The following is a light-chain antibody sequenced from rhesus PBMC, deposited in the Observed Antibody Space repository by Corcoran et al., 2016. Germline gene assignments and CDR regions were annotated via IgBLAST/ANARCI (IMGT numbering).Light chain of an antibody. V-gene: IGKV1-25*01. J-gene: IGKJ1*01. CDR2: DAS. CDR1: QVISKY. CDR3: QQHLTYPWT. Sequence: DIQMSQSPSSLSASVGATVTITCQASQVISKYLAWYQQKPGKAPKFLIYDASTLQSGVPSRFSGSGSGTEFTLTISSLQPEDFGTYYCQQHLTYPWTFGQGTKVEVK.